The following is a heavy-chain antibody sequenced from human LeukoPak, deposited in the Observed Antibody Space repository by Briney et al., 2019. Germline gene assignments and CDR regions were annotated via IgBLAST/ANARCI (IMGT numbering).Heavy chain of an antibody. D-gene: IGHD1-26*01. CDR3: ARMEWELLDY. V-gene: IGHV4-38-2*02. Sequence: PSETLSLTCTVSGYSISSGYYWGWIRQPPGKGLEWIGGIYHSGSTYYNPSLKSRVTISVDTSKNQFSLKLSSVTAADTAVYYCARMEWELLDYWGQGTLVTVSS. J-gene: IGHJ4*02. CDR1: GYSISSGYY. CDR2: IYHSGST.